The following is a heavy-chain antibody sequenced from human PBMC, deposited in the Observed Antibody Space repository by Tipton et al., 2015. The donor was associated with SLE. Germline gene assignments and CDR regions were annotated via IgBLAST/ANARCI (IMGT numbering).Heavy chain of an antibody. CDR1: GGSISSYY. V-gene: IGHV4-59*12. CDR3: VRLRREQQIIRLGWL. Sequence: TLSLTCTVSGGSISSYYWSWIRQPPGKGLEWIGHIHNSGSPSYSPSLRSRVAMSMDTSKNHFSLELTSATAADTAVYYCVRLRREQQIIRLGWLWGQGILVTVSS. CDR2: IHNSGSP. D-gene: IGHD6-13*01. J-gene: IGHJ4*02.